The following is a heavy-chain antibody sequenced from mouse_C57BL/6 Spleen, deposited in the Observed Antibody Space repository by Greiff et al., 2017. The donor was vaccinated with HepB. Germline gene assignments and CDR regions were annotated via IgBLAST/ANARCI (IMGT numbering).Heavy chain of an antibody. D-gene: IGHD1-1*01. J-gene: IGHJ2*01. CDR3: ARFDYYGSSYDFDY. CDR2: IYPGDGDT. Sequence: VKLMESGAELVKPGASVKISCKASGYAFSSYWMNWVKQRPGKGLEWIGQIYPGDGDTNYNGKFKGKATLTADKSSSTAYMQLSSLTSEDSAVDFCARFDYYGSSYDFDYWGQGTTLTVSS. CDR1: GYAFSSYW. V-gene: IGHV1-80*01.